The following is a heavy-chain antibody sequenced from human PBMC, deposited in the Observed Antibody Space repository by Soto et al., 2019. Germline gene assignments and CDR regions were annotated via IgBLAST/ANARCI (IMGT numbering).Heavy chain of an antibody. CDR3: ARDQGGIEWYFDL. Sequence: EVQLVESGGGLVQPGGSLRLSCAASGFTFSSYAMHWVRQAPGKGLEYVSAISGNGGSTYYANSVKGRFTISRDNSKNTLYLQMGSLRAEDMAVYYCARDQGGIEWYFDLWGRGTLVTVSS. V-gene: IGHV3-64*01. CDR1: GFTFSSYA. J-gene: IGHJ2*01. CDR2: ISGNGGST.